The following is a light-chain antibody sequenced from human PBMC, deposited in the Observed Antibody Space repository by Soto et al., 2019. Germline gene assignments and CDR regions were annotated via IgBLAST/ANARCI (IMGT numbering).Light chain of an antibody. CDR3: SSFSSSSTPYV. CDR2: EVN. J-gene: IGLJ1*01. V-gene: IGLV2-14*01. Sequence: QSALTQPASVSGSPGQSITISCTGTSTDVGGYKYVSWYQQHPGTAPKLMIFEVNGRPSGVYDRFSGSKSGNTASLTISGLQPEDEADYYCSSFSSSSTPYVFGTGTKRTVL. CDR1: STDVGGYKY.